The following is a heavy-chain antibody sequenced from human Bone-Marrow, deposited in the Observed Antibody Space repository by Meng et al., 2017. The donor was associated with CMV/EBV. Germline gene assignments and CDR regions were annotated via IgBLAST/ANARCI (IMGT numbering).Heavy chain of an antibody. CDR3: ARRFPGSTSQDFDY. CDR2: IIPILGIR. J-gene: IGHJ4*02. CDR1: GGRFSSYI. V-gene: IGHV1-69*02. Sequence: SVKVSCKASGGRFSSYIISWVRQAPGQGLEWMGRIIPILGIRNYAQKLQGRVTTTADKSTSTAYMGLSSLRSEDTAEYFCARRFPGSTSQDFDYWGQGTLVTVSS. D-gene: IGHD2-2*01.